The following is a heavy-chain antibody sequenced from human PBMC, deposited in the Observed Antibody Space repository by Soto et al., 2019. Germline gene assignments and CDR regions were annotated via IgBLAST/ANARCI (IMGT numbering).Heavy chain of an antibody. D-gene: IGHD3-3*01. CDR2: ISGSGGST. CDR3: AKDQNLRFLEWLFSPFDY. CDR1: GFTFSSYA. Sequence: GGSLRLSCAASGFTFSSYAMSWVRQAPGKGLEWVSAISGSGGSTYYADSVKGRFTISRDNSKNTLYLQMNSLRAEDTAVYYCAKDQNLRFLEWLFSPFDYWGQGTLVTVSS. J-gene: IGHJ4*02. V-gene: IGHV3-23*01.